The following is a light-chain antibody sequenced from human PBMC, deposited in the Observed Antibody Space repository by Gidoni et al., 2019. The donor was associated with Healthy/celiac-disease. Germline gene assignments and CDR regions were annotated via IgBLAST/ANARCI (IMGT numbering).Light chain of an antibody. CDR1: QSVSSSY. V-gene: IGKV3-20*01. CDR3: QQYGSSPLT. J-gene: IGKJ4*01. Sequence: EIVLTQSPGTLSLSPGERATLSCRASQSVSSSYLAWYQQKPGQAPRLLIYGASSRATGIPDRFSGSGSGTDFTLTISRLEPKDFAVYYCQQYGSSPLTFXGXTKVEIK. CDR2: GAS.